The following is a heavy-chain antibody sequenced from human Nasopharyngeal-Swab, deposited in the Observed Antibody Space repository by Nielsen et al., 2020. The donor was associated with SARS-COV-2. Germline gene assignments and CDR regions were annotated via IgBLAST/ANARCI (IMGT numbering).Heavy chain of an antibody. V-gene: IGHV3-23*01. CDR3: ARAGSGSYYYGMDV. J-gene: IGHJ6*02. D-gene: IGHD3-10*01. Sequence: GESLKISCIASGFTFNIYAMAWVRRTPGRGLQWVSGISASGGSTYYTDSVKGRFAVSRDNSKNTLYLQMNSLRAEDTAVYYCARAGSGSYYYGMDVWGQGTTVTVSS. CDR2: ISASGGST. CDR1: GFTFNIYA.